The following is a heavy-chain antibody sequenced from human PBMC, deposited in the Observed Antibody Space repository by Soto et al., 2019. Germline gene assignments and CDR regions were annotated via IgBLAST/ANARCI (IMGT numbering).Heavy chain of an antibody. D-gene: IGHD2-15*01. CDR2: INSDGSST. CDR3: VRGACCSGGSCYSDY. CDR1: GFTFSSYW. Sequence: GGSLRLSCAASGFTFSSYWMHWVRQAPGKGLVWVSRINSDGSSTSYADSVKGRFTISRDNAKNTLYLQMNSLRAEDSALYYCVRGACCSGGSCYSDYWGQGTLVTVSS. V-gene: IGHV3-74*01. J-gene: IGHJ4*02.